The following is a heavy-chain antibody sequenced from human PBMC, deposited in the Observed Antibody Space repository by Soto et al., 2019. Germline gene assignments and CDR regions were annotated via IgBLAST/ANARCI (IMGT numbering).Heavy chain of an antibody. CDR3: ARRRAAARFDP. CDR1: GGSISSSSYY. CDR2: IYYSGST. Sequence: QLQLQESGPGLVKPSETLSLTCTVSGGSISSSSYYWGWIRQPPGKGLEWIGSIYYSGSTYYNPSLKSXXTXSXXTSTNQFSLKLSSVTAADTAVYYCARRRAAARFDPWGQGTLVTVSS. V-gene: IGHV4-39*01. D-gene: IGHD6-13*01. J-gene: IGHJ5*02.